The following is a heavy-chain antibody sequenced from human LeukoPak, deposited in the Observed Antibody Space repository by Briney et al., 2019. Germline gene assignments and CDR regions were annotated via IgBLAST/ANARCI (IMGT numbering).Heavy chain of an antibody. CDR2: IYHSGST. J-gene: IGHJ3*02. CDR3: ARGVVGAKLVDAFDI. Sequence: PSETLSLTCTVSGGSISSGGYYWSWIRQPPGKGLEWIGYIYHSGSTYYNPSLKSRVTISADRSKNQFSLKLSSVTAADTAVYYCARGVVGAKLVDAFDIWGQGTMVTVSS. D-gene: IGHD1-26*01. V-gene: IGHV4-30-2*01. CDR1: GGSISSGGYY.